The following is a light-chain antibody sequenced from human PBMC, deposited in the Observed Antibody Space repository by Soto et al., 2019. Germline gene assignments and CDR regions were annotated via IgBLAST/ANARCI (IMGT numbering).Light chain of an antibody. CDR1: SSDVGDYNF. CDR2: GVS. V-gene: IGLV2-14*03. Sequence: QSALTQPASVSGSPGQSITIACSGTSSDVGDYNFVSWYQQHPGKAPKLMMYGVSNRPSGVSNRFSGSKSANTASLTISGLQAEDEADYYCSSFTGSDTVVFGGGTKVTVL. CDR3: SSFTGSDTVV. J-gene: IGLJ2*01.